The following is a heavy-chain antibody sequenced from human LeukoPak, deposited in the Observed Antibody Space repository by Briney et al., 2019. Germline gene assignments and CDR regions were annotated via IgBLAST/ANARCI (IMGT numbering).Heavy chain of an antibody. V-gene: IGHV4-34*01. D-gene: IGHD6-13*01. CDR2: INHSGST. J-gene: IGHJ5*01. Sequence: SETLSLTCAVYGGSFSGYYWSWSRQPPGKGLEWIGEINHSGSTNYNPSLKRRVTISVDTAKNPFSLKLSSVTAADTAVYYCARHGRRYGSSWYASWGQGTLVTVSS. CDR3: ARHGRRYGSSWYAS. CDR1: GGSFSGYY.